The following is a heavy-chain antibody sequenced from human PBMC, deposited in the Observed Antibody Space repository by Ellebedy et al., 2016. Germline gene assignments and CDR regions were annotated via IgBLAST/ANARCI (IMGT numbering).Heavy chain of an antibody. CDR2: IYHSGST. CDR3: ARDNKYSSSWYIDY. Sequence: SETLSLTCAVSGGSISSSNWWSWVRQPPGKGLEWIGEIYHSGSTNYNPSLKSRVTISVDKSKNQFSLKLSSVTAADTAVYYCARDNKYSSSWYIDYWGQGTLVTVSS. CDR1: GGSISSSNW. V-gene: IGHV4-4*02. D-gene: IGHD6-13*01. J-gene: IGHJ4*02.